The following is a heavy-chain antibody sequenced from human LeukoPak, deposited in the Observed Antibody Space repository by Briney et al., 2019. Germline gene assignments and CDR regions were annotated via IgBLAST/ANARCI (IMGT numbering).Heavy chain of an antibody. CDR3: ARDLFPSGRDLPEYYFDY. CDR1: GFTFSSYS. V-gene: IGHV3-21*01. D-gene: IGHD1-14*01. CDR2: ISSSSSYI. J-gene: IGHJ4*02. Sequence: GRSLRLSCAASGFTFSSYSMDWVRQAPGKGLEWVSSISSSSSYIYYADSVKGRFTISRDNAKNSLYLQMNSLRAEDTAVYYCARDLFPSGRDLPEYYFDYWGQGTLVTVSS.